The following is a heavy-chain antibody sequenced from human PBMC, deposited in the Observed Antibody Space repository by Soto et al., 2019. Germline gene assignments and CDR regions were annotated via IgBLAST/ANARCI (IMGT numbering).Heavy chain of an antibody. D-gene: IGHD3-10*02. CDR1: GGSISSGDYY. CDR2: IYYSGST. CDR3: ARDMSAYGMDV. V-gene: IGHV4-30-4*01. Sequence: SETLSLTCTVSGGSISSGDYYWSWVRQPPGKGLEWIGYIYYSGSTYYNPSLKSRVTISVDTSKNQFSLKLSSVTAADTAVYYCARDMSAYGMDVWGQGTTVTVSS. J-gene: IGHJ6*02.